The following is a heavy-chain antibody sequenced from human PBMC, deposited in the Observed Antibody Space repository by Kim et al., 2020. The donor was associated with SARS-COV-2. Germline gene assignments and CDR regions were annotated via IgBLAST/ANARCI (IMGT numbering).Heavy chain of an antibody. V-gene: IGHV1-2*06. D-gene: IGHD3-16*01. CDR2: INPNSGGT. Sequence: ASVKVSCKASGYTFTGYYMHWVRQAPGQGLEWMGRINPNSGGTNYTQKFQGRVTMTRDTSISTAYMELSRLRSDDTAVYYCARDYGDQLLYRMITFGGAMPFDPWGQGTLVTVSS. CDR3: ARDYGDQLLYRMITFGGAMPFDP. J-gene: IGHJ5*02. CDR1: GYTFTGYY.